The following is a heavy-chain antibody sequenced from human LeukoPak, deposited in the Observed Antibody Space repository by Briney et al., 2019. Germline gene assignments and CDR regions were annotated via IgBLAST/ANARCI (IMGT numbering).Heavy chain of an antibody. CDR2: IYPGDSDT. D-gene: IGHD1-26*01. J-gene: IGHJ5*02. V-gene: IGHV5-51*01. CDR3: ARLADTTS. CDR1: GYTFTDYW. Sequence: GESLKISSTGSGYTFTDYWIAWVRHMPRQGLEWMGIIYPGDSDTRYSPSFQGQVTISADKSTTTAYLQWSSLKASDTAMYFCARLADTTSWGQGTLVTVSS.